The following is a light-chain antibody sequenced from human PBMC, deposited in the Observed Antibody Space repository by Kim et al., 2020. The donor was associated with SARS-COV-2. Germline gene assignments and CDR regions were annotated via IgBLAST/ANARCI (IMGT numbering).Light chain of an antibody. CDR3: AAWDDSLNGRV. CDR1: RSNTGSNT. Sequence: GQRVTISCSGSRSNTGSNTVNWYQQLPGTAPKLLIYSNNQRPSGVPDRFSGSKSGTSASLAISGLQSEDEADYYCAAWDDSLNGRVFGTGTKVTVL. J-gene: IGLJ1*01. V-gene: IGLV1-44*01. CDR2: SNN.